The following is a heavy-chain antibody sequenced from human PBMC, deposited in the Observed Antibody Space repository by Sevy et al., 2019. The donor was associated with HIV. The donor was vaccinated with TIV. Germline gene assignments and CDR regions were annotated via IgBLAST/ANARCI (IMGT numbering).Heavy chain of an antibody. Sequence: ASVKVSCKASGYNFTDYYMHWVRQAPGQGLEWMGWINPNSGDTNYAQKFQDRVTMTRDTSISTAYMELSRLRSDDTAVFYCAGFANAADTQDYWGQGTLVTVSS. CDR2: INPNSGDT. V-gene: IGHV1-2*02. D-gene: IGHD3-16*01. CDR3: AGFANAADTQDY. CDR1: GYNFTDYY. J-gene: IGHJ4*02.